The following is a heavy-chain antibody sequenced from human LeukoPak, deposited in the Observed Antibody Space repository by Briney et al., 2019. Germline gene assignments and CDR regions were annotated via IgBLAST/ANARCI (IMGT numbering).Heavy chain of an antibody. Sequence: GGSLRLSCAVSGITLGNYGISWVRQAPGKGLEWVAGISGSGGGTYYADSVKGRFTISRDNPKNTLYLQMNSLRAEDTAVYFCAKRGVVIRVILVGFHKEAYYFDSWGQGALVTVSS. D-gene: IGHD3-22*01. CDR3: AKRGVVIRVILVGFHKEAYYFDS. CDR2: ISGSGGGT. V-gene: IGHV3-23*01. CDR1: GITLGNYG. J-gene: IGHJ4*02.